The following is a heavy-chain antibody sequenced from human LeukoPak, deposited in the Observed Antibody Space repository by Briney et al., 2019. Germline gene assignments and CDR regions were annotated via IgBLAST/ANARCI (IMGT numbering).Heavy chain of an antibody. D-gene: IGHD5-12*01. Sequence: SETLSLTCTVSGYSISSGYYWGWIRQPPGKGLEWIGSIYHSGSTYYNPSLKSRVTISVDTSKNQFSLKLSSVTAADTAVYYCARDIGARIANYWGQGTLVTVSS. V-gene: IGHV4-38-2*02. J-gene: IGHJ4*02. CDR3: ARDIGARIANY. CDR1: GYSISSGYY. CDR2: IYHSGST.